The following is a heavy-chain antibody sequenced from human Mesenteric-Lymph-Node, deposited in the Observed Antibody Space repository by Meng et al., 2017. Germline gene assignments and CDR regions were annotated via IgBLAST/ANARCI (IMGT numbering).Heavy chain of an antibody. CDR3: GRGTYSSRWYGFWYFDL. J-gene: IGHJ2*01. CDR2: VYYTGST. V-gene: IGHV4-59*01. CDR1: GGSLSSYY. Sequence: SETLSLTCSASGGSLSSYYWSWIRQPPGGGLEYIGYVYYTGSTNYNPSLKTRVTISFDTSRDQFSLHLNSVTAADSAVYYCGRGTYSSRWYGFWYFDLWGRGTLVTVSS. D-gene: IGHD6-13*01.